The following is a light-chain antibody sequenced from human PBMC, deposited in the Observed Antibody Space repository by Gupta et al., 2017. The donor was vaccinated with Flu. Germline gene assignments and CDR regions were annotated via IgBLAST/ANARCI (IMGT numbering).Light chain of an antibody. Sequence: QSALTQPVSVSGSPGQSITISCTGTSSDIGAYKFVSWYQQYPGKAPKLMLYEVSNRPLGVSNRFSGSKSGNTASLTISGLQAEDEADYYCTSTTTIGSYVLGTGTRVTVL. CDR2: EVS. V-gene: IGLV2-14*01. CDR1: SSDIGAYKF. J-gene: IGLJ1*01. CDR3: TSTTTIGSYV.